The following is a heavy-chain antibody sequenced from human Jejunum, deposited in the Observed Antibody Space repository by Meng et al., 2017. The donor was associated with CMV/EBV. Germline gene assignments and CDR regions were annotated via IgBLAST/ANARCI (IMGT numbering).Heavy chain of an antibody. CDR2: FVNYVDT. J-gene: IGHJ4*02. Sequence: QVQLVQSGAEVKKPGASVKVSCKASGYTFTSYGISRVRQAPGQGLEWMGWFVNYVDTYPAPKFQGRVTMTTDTHTNTAFMELRSLTSDDTAVYYCASGTPGRSYCDYWGQGTLVTVSS. V-gene: IGHV1-18*01. CDR3: ASGTPGRSYCDY. D-gene: IGHD2-15*01. CDR1: GYTFTSYG.